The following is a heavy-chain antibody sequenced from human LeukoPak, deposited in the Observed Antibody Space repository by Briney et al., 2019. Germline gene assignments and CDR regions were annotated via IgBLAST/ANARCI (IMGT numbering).Heavy chain of an antibody. CDR2: IYHSGST. CDR3: ATNRGAAADYYYYYMDV. V-gene: IGHV4-4*02. D-gene: IGHD2-2*01. CDR1: GGSISSSNW. Sequence: PSGTLSLTCAVSGGSISSSNWWSWVRPPPGKGLEWIGEIYHSGSTNYNPSLKSRVTISVDKSKNQFSLKLSSVTAADTAVYYCATNRGAAADYYYYYMDVWGKGTTVTVSS. J-gene: IGHJ6*03.